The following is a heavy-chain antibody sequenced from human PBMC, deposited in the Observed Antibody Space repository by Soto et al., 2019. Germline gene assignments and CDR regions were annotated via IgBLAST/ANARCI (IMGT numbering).Heavy chain of an antibody. J-gene: IGHJ4*02. D-gene: IGHD3-22*01. V-gene: IGHV4-34*01. CDR2: ISQTEGT. Sequence: SETLSLTCAMYGGSFSDYYGTWIRQPPGKGLEWIGEISQTEGTNYNPSLKSRVTISVDTSKSQVSLRLISVTGADTAVYYCARGSDRAKVGYWGQGTLVTVSS. CDR3: ARGSDRAKVGY. CDR1: GGSFSDYY.